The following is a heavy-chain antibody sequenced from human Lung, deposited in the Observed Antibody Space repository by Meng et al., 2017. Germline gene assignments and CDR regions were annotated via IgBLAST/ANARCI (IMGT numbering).Heavy chain of an antibody. J-gene: IGHJ4*02. V-gene: IGHV4-34*01. Sequence: QVQLHQWGPGRFEPSETLSLTWVVSGGSFSDYYWSWIRQPPGKGLEWIGEINHSGSTNYNPSLESRATISVDTSQNNLSLKLSSVPAADSAVYYCARGPTTMAHDFDYWGQGTLVTVSS. CDR1: GGSFSDYY. CDR2: INHSGST. CDR3: ARGPTTMAHDFDY. D-gene: IGHD4-11*01.